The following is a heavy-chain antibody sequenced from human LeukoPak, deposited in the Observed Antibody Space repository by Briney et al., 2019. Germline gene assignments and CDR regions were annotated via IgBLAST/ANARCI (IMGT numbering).Heavy chain of an antibody. CDR1: GFTFSSYG. Sequence: GRSLRLSCAASGFTFSSYGMHWVRQAPGRGLEWVAVIWYDGSNKYYADSVKGRFTISRDSSKNTLYLQMNSLRAEDTAVYYCARDGLETPAFDYWGQGTLVTVSS. J-gene: IGHJ4*02. CDR2: IWYDGSNK. CDR3: ARDGLETPAFDY. V-gene: IGHV3-33*01. D-gene: IGHD2-2*01.